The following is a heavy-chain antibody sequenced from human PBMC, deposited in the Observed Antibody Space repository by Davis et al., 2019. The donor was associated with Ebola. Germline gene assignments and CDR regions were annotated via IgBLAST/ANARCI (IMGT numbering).Heavy chain of an antibody. CDR2: ISGSGGST. D-gene: IGHD3-22*01. V-gene: IGHV3-23*01. CDR3: ARDTYYYDSSGYYTWFDP. Sequence: GGSLRLSCAASGFTFSSYAMSWVRQAPGKGLEWVSGISGSGGSTYYADSVKGRFTISRDNAKNSLYLQMNSLRAEDTAVYYCARDTYYYDSSGYYTWFDPWGQGTLVTVSS. J-gene: IGHJ5*02. CDR1: GFTFSSYA.